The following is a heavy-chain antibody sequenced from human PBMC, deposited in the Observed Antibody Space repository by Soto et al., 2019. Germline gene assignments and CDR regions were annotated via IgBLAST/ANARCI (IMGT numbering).Heavy chain of an antibody. V-gene: IGHV3-21*01. CDR3: ARDRHDSSGYLGY. Sequence: GGSLRLSCAASGFTFSSYSMNWVRQAPGKGLEWVSSISSSSSYIYYADSVKGRFTISRDNAKNSLYLQMNSLRAEDTAVYYCARDRHDSSGYLGYWGQGTLVTVSS. CDR2: ISSSSSYI. J-gene: IGHJ4*02. CDR1: GFTFSSYS. D-gene: IGHD3-22*01.